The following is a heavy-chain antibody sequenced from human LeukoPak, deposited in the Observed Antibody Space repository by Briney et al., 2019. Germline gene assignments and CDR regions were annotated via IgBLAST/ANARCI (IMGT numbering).Heavy chain of an antibody. J-gene: IGHJ4*02. CDR3: ARSPAGRDYFDY. D-gene: IGHD6-19*01. CDR1: GGTFISYA. Sequence: SVKVSCKGSGGTFISYAISWVGQAPGQGGEWMGGIIHIFGTANYAQKFQGRGTITADESTSTAYMELSSLRSEDTAVYYCARSPAGRDYFDYWGQGTLVTVSS. V-gene: IGHV1-69*13. CDR2: IIHIFGTA.